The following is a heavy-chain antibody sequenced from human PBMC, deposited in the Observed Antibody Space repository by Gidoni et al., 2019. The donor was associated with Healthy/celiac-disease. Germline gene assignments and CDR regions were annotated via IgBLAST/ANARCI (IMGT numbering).Heavy chain of an antibody. CDR2: INHSGST. CDR3: ARGVLANYGDYNDF. D-gene: IGHD4-17*01. J-gene: IGHJ4*02. Sequence: QVQLQQWGAGLLKPSETLSLTCAVYGGSFSGYYWSWIRQPPGKGLEWIGEINHSGSTNYNPSLKSRVTISVDTSKNQFSLKLSSVTAADTAVYYCARGVLANYGDYNDFWGQGTLVTVSS. CDR1: GGSFSGYY. V-gene: IGHV4-34*01.